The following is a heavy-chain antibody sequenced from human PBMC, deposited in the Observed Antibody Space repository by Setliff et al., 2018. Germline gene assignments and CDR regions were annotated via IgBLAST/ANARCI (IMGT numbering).Heavy chain of an antibody. J-gene: IGHJ5*01. CDR3: AGRDYSGGDS. Sequence: SETLSLTCTVSGGSISTFYWSWIRQSPGKGLEWIGYIQTSGTTNYNPSLKSRVTISADTSNNSFSLNLFSVTAADTAVYYCAGRDYSGGDSWGHGTLVTVSS. V-gene: IGHV4-4*08. CDR1: GGSISTFY. CDR2: IQTSGTT. D-gene: IGHD4-4*01.